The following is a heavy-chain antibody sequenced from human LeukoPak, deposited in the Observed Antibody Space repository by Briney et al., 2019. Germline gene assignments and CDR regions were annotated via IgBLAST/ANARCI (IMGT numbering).Heavy chain of an antibody. CDR1: GFTFSSHW. CDR2: IKQDGSAT. J-gene: IGHJ4*02. CDR3: ARDEH. Sequence: GGSLRLSCAASGFTFSSHWMSWVCQAPGKGLEWVANIKQDGSATYYVDSVKGRFTISRDNAKNSLYLQMNSLRAEDTAVYYCARDEHWGQGTLVTVSS. V-gene: IGHV3-7*01.